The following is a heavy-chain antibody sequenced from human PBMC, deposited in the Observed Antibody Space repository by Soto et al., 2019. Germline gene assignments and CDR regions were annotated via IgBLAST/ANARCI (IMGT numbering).Heavy chain of an antibody. CDR3: WCFYGWGSYYHLAY. D-gene: IGHD3-10*01. V-gene: IGHV1-69*02. Sequence: QVQLVQSGAEVKKPGSSVKVSCKASGGTFSSYTISWVRQAPGQGLEWMGRIIPILGITNYAQKFQGRVTITADRSTSTAYMELSSLRSEDTAVYYCWCFYGWGSYYHLAYWGQGTLVTVS. CDR1: GGTFSSYT. CDR2: IIPILGIT. J-gene: IGHJ4*02.